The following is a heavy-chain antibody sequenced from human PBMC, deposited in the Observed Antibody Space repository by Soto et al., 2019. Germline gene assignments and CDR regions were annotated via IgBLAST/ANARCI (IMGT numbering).Heavy chain of an antibody. Sequence: SVTVSCKASGGTFSSYAISWVRQAPGQGLEWMGGIIPIFGTANYAQKFQGRVTVTADESTSTAYMELSSLRSEDTAVYYCARGPLMVRGVTTFDYWGQGTQVTVSS. CDR1: GGTFSSYA. CDR2: IIPIFGTA. CDR3: ARGPLMVRGVTTFDY. J-gene: IGHJ4*02. V-gene: IGHV1-69*01. D-gene: IGHD3-10*01.